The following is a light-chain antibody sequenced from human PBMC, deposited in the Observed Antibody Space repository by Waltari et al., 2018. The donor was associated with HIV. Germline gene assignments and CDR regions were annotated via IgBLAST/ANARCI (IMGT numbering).Light chain of an antibody. J-gene: IGKJ2*01. CDR1: QSISSTY. V-gene: IGKV3-20*01. Sequence: EIVLTQSPGTLSLSLGQRATLSCKTSQSISSTYLAWYQQFRGQAPRPLILGASRRATGIPDRFSGSGSGTDFTLTISRLEPEDVALYYCQHYGSSLYTFGQGTQLEI. CDR3: QHYGSSLYT. CDR2: GAS.